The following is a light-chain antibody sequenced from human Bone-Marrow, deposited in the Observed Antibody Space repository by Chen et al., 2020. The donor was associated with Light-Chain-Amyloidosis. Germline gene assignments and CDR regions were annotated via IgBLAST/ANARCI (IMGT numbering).Light chain of an antibody. CDR1: SSDIGDYNY. CDR2: DVN. Sequence: QSALTQPPSVSGSPGQSVTISCTGTSSDIGDYNYVSWYQKNPGEAPKLMIYDVNKRPSGVPDRFSGSKSGNTDSLTISGLQAEDETDYYCCSYAGSFSYVFGTGTKVTV. V-gene: IGLV2-11*01. CDR3: CSYAGSFSYV. J-gene: IGLJ1*01.